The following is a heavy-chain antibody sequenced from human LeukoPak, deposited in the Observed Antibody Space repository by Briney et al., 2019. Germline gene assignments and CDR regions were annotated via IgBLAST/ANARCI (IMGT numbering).Heavy chain of an antibody. V-gene: IGHV3-23*01. Sequence: GGSLRLSCAASGFTFTTYAMSWVRQAPGRGLEWVSVISNSGDSTYYADSVKGRFTISRDNSKSTLFLQMSSLRAEDTAIYYCARDGARGAAAGTRGDYWGKGALVTVSS. J-gene: IGHJ4*02. CDR2: ISNSGDST. CDR1: GFTFTTYA. D-gene: IGHD6-13*01. CDR3: ARDGARGAAAGTRGDY.